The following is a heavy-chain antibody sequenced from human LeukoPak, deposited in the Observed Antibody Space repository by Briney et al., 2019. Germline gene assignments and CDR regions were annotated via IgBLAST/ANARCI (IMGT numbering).Heavy chain of an antibody. CDR1: GYTFTCYY. D-gene: IGHD5-18*01. Sequence: ASVKVSCKASGYTFTCYYLHWVRQAPGQGLGWMGWINPNSGGTNYAQKFQDRVTITRDTSISTAYVELSRLRSYDTAVYYCARGGPEGSGYSYGSHDYWGQGTLVTVSS. CDR3: ARGGPEGSGYSYGSHDY. V-gene: IGHV1-2*02. J-gene: IGHJ4*02. CDR2: INPNSGGT.